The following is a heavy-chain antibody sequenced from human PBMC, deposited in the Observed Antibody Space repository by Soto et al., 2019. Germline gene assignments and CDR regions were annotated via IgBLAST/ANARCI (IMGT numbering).Heavy chain of an antibody. CDR3: INYSGSLFGAFDI. CDR1: GFTFSGSA. Sequence: GGSLRLSCAASGFTFSGSAMHWVRQASGKGLEWVGRIRSKANSYATAYAASVKGRFTISRDDSKNTAYLQMNSLKTDDTAVYYCINYSGSLFGAFDIWGQGTMVTVSS. D-gene: IGHD1-26*01. V-gene: IGHV3-73*01. CDR2: IRSKANSYAT. J-gene: IGHJ3*02.